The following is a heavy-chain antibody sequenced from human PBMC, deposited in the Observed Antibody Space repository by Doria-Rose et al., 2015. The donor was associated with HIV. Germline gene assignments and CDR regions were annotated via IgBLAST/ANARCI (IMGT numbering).Heavy chain of an antibody. CDR2: IFSDDER. J-gene: IGHJ4*02. CDR3: ARIKSSRWYHKYYFDF. Sequence: SGPVLVIPTETLTLTCTVSGVSLSSPGMGVSWIRQPPGKALEWLANIFSDDERSYITSLKSGLTISSCTSKSQVVLTMTDMYPVDTATYYCARIKSSRWYHKYYFDFWGQGTLVIVSA. D-gene: IGHD6-13*01. CDR1: GVSLSSPGMG. V-gene: IGHV2-26*01.